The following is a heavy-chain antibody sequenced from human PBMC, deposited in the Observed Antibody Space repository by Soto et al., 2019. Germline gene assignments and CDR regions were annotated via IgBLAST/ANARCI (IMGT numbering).Heavy chain of an antibody. CDR3: AEMLREVVVIDYYYYGMDV. D-gene: IGHD3-22*01. J-gene: IGHJ6*02. V-gene: IGHV1-69*01. Sequence: SCEASGGTFSSYSICWVRQAPGQGLEWMGGIIPIFGTANYGQKFQGRVTITADESTSKAYMELSSLRSEDTAVYYCAEMLREVVVIDYYYYGMDVWGQGTTVTVSS. CDR2: IIPIFGTA. CDR1: GGTFSSYS.